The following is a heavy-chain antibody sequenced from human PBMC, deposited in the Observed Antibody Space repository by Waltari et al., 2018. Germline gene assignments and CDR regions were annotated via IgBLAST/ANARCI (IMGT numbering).Heavy chain of an antibody. J-gene: IGHJ3*02. Sequence: EVQLVESGGGLVQPGWSLRLSCSASGFTLSSSYMHWVRQVPGKGLVWVSRINTDGSSANYADSVKGRFTISRDNGKNTLYLQMNSLRAEDTAVYFCAALGPDIIWGQGAMVTVSS. CDR1: GFTLSSSY. D-gene: IGHD1-26*01. CDR2: INTDGSSA. CDR3: AALGPDII. V-gene: IGHV3-74*01.